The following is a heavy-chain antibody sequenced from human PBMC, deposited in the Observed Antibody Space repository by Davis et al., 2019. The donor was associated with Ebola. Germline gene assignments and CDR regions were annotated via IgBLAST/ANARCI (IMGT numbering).Heavy chain of an antibody. D-gene: IGHD2-15*01. Sequence: PGGSLRLSCAASGFTFSSYEMNWVRQAPGKGLEWVSYISSSSSTIYYADSVKGRFTISRDNAKNTLYLQINSLRAEDTAVYYCARDTGYCSGGSCYSHGLDYWGQGTLVTVSS. CDR3: ARDTGYCSGGSCYSHGLDY. CDR1: GFTFSSYE. CDR2: ISSSSSTI. V-gene: IGHV3-48*01. J-gene: IGHJ4*02.